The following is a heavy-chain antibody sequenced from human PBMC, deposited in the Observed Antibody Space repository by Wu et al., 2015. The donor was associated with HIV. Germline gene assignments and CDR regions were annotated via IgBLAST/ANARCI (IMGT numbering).Heavy chain of an antibody. Sequence: QVHLLQSGAEVKKPGSSVRVSCKAFGATFSSYALSWVRQAPGQGLEWMGRLIPMYGTADYAQRFQGRVTITADVSTSTAYMVVSSLRSDDTAVYYCAGGGGRTSMDPFDFWGQGTLVTVSS. CDR2: LIPMYGTA. V-gene: IGHV1-69*13. CDR1: GATFSSYA. D-gene: IGHD5-18*01. CDR3: AGGGGRTSMDPFDF. J-gene: IGHJ4*02.